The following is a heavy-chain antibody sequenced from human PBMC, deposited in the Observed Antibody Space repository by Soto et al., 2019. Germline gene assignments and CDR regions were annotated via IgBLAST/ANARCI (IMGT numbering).Heavy chain of an antibody. CDR2: IYYDGSHE. CDR1: GFTFSNHG. D-gene: IGHD1-26*01. V-gene: IGHV3-33*01. Sequence: QVQLVESGGGVVQPGRSLRLSCAASGFTFSNHGMHWVRQAPGKGLEWVARIYYDGSHEYYADSVKGRFAISRDSSKNTLYLQMNSLRAEDTAAYYCARGSGSGIFYQLDYWGQGTLVTVSS. J-gene: IGHJ4*02. CDR3: ARGSGSGIFYQLDY.